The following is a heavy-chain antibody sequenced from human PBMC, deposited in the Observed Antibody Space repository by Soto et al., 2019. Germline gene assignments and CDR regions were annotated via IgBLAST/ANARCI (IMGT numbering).Heavy chain of an antibody. V-gene: IGHV1-3*01. CDR2: INAGNGNT. D-gene: IGHD3-3*01. Sequence: GASVKVSCKASGYTFTSYAMHWVRQAPGQRLEWMGWINAGNGNTKYSQKFQGRVTITRDTSASTAYMELSSLRSEDTAVYYCARDTYDFWSGYSWFDPWGQGTLVTVSS. J-gene: IGHJ5*02. CDR1: GYTFTSYA. CDR3: ARDTYDFWSGYSWFDP.